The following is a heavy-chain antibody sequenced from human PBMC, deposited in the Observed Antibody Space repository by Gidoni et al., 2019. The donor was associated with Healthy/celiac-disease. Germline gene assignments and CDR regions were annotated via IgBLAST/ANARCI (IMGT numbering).Heavy chain of an antibody. V-gene: IGHV1-69*06. CDR1: GGTFSSYA. CDR3: ARQVLRSSMDTAMVGIFDY. D-gene: IGHD5-18*01. Sequence: QVQLVQSGAEVKKPGSSVKVSCKASGGTFSSYAISWVRQAPGQGLEWMGGIIPIFGTANYAQKFQGRVTITADKSTSTAYMELSSLRSEDTAVYYCARQVLRSSMDTAMVGIFDYWGQGTLVTVSS. CDR2: IIPIFGTA. J-gene: IGHJ4*02.